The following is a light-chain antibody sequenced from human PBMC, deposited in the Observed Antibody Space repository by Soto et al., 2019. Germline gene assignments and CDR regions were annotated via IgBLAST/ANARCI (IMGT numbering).Light chain of an antibody. CDR3: QQYNNWPPYT. CDR2: GAS. V-gene: IGKV3-15*01. Sequence: EIVMTQSPATLSVSPGERATLSCRASQNVNSNLAWYQQKPGQAPRLLIYGASTRATGIPARFSGSESGTEFTLTISSLQSEDFAVYYCQQYNNWPPYTFGQGTKLEIK. J-gene: IGKJ2*01. CDR1: QNVNSN.